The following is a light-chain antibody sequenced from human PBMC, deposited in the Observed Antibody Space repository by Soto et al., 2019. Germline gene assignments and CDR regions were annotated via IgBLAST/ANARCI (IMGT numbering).Light chain of an antibody. CDR2: GAS. J-gene: IGKJ4*01. CDR1: RTINTY. V-gene: IGKV1-39*01. Sequence: DIQMTQSPSSLSASVGDTITITCRASRTINTYLNWFQQKPGGPPRLLIYGASTLHDGVPSRFSGSGSGADFTLTISGLQPEDFASYHCQQTYSDISFGGGTKVDIK. CDR3: QQTYSDIS.